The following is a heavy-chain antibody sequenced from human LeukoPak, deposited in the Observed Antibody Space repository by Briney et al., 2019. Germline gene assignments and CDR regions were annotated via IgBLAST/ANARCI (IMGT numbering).Heavy chain of an antibody. Sequence: GGSLRLSCAASGFTFSGYWMNWVRQAPGKGLEWVANIKKEGSEKYYVDSVKGRFTISRDNAKNSLYLQMNSLRADDTALYYCARLYYDSSGDYWGQGTLVTVSS. CDR3: ARLYYDSSGDY. CDR2: IKKEGSEK. J-gene: IGHJ4*02. D-gene: IGHD3-22*01. V-gene: IGHV3-7*03. CDR1: GFTFSGYW.